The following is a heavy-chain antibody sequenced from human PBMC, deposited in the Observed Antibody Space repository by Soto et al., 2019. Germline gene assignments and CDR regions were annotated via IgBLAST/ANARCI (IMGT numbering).Heavy chain of an antibody. Sequence: PGGSLRLSCAASGFTVSSNYMSWVRQAPGKGLEWVSVIYSGGSTYYADSVKGRFTISRHNSKNTLYLQMNSLRAEDTAVYYCAREFRHDYSNFPYNWFDPWGQGTLVTVSS. J-gene: IGHJ5*02. CDR3: AREFRHDYSNFPYNWFDP. V-gene: IGHV3-53*04. D-gene: IGHD4-4*01. CDR2: IYSGGST. CDR1: GFTVSSNY.